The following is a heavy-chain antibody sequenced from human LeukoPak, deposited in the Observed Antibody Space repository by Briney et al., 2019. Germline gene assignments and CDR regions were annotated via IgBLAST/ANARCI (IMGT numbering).Heavy chain of an antibody. J-gene: IGHJ3*02. CDR2: IYYSGST. CDR3: ERHCGSITLAFDI. Sequence: SETLSLTCTVSVGSISSSSYYWGWIRQPPGKGLEWIGSIYYSGSTYYNPSLKSRVTISVDTSKNQYSLKLSSVTAADTAVYYCERHCGSITLAFDIWGQGTMVTVSS. CDR1: VGSISSSSYY. D-gene: IGHD3-16*01. V-gene: IGHV4-39*01.